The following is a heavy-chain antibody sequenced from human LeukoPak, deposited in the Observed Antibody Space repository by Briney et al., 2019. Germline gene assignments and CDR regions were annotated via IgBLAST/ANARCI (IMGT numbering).Heavy chain of an antibody. D-gene: IGHD6-19*01. J-gene: IGHJ4*02. CDR2: IYYSGST. CDR3: ARHAYSSGWSPAY. CDR1: GGSISSSSYY. Sequence: PSETLSLTCTVSGGSISSSSYYWGWIRQPLGKGLEGIGSIYYSGSTYYNPSLKSRFTLSVDTSKTTFSLKLSSVTAADTAVYYCARHAYSSGWSPAYWGQGTLVTVSS. V-gene: IGHV4-39*01.